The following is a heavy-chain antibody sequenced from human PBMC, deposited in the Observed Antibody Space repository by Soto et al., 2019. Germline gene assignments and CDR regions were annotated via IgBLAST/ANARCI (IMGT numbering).Heavy chain of an antibody. CDR3: ARDSSFNRFDP. V-gene: IGHV4-59*01. D-gene: IGHD2-15*01. CDR2: IYYSGST. Sequence: SETLSLTCTVSGGSIISYYWSWIRQPPGKGLEWIGYIYYSGSTNYNPSLKSRVTISVDTSKNQFSLKLSSVTAADTAVYYCARDSSFNRFDPWGQGTLVTVSS. CDR1: GGSIISYY. J-gene: IGHJ5*02.